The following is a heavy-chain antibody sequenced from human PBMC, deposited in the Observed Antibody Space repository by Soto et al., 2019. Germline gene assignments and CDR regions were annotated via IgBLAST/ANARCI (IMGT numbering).Heavy chain of an antibody. J-gene: IGHJ4*02. CDR2: IYHSGST. D-gene: IGHD5-18*01. CDR1: GGSIRSNKR. CDR3: ARWGDWMQQVL. V-gene: IGHV4-4*02. Sequence: QVQLQESGPGLVKPSETLSLTCGVSGGSIRSNKRWSWVRQPPGKGLEWIGEIYHSGSTNYNPSLKSRVTISVDKSKNQFYLKLNSVTAADTAVYYCARWGDWMQQVLWGQGTLVTVSS.